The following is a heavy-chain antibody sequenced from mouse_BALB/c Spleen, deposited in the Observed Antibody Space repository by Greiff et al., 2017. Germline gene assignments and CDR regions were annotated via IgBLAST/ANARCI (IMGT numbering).Heavy chain of an antibody. D-gene: IGHD2-3*01. CDR3: ARPYDGIDY. V-gene: IGHV5-9-1*01. J-gene: IGHJ2*01. CDR1: GFTFSSYA. Sequence: EVMLVESGGGLVKPGGSLKLSCAASGFTFSSYAMSWVRQTPEKRLEWVATISSGGSYTYYPDSVKGRFTISRDNAKNTLYLQMSSLRSEDTAMYYCARPYDGIDYWGQGTTLTVSS. CDR2: ISSGGSYT.